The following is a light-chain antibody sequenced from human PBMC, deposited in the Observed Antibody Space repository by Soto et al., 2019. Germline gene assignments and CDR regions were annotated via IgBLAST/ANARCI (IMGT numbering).Light chain of an antibody. Sequence: EIVLTQSPGTLSLSPGERATLSCRASQSFSSSYLAWYQQKPGQAPRLLIYGASSRATGIPDRFSGSGSGTDFTLTISRLEPEDFAVYYCQQYGSSPFTFVPGNKVDIK. CDR2: GAS. CDR3: QQYGSSPFT. V-gene: IGKV3-20*01. CDR1: QSFSSSY. J-gene: IGKJ3*01.